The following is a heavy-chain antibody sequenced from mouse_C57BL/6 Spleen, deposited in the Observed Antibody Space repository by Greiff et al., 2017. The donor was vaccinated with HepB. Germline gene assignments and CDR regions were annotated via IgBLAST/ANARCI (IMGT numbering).Heavy chain of an antibody. J-gene: IGHJ1*03. D-gene: IGHD1-1*01. V-gene: IGHV1-81*01. CDR3: AKGTTVVDGYCDV. CDR2: IYPRSGNT. Sequence: QVQLQQSGAELARPGASVKLSCKASGYTFTSYGISWVKQRTGQGLEWIGEIYPRSGNTYYNEKFKGKATLTADKSSSTAYMELRSLTSEDSAVYYCAKGTTVVDGYCDVWGKGTTVTVSS. CDR1: GYTFTSYG.